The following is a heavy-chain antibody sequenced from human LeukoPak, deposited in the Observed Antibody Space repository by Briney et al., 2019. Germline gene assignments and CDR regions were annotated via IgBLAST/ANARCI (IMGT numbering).Heavy chain of an antibody. CDR2: ISWNSGSM. CDR1: GFTFDDYA. D-gene: IGHD3-22*01. V-gene: IGHV3-9*01. Sequence: GSSLTPSRAASGFTFDDYAMHWVRPAPGEGLEWVSGISWNSGSMGYADSVKGRFTISRDNAKNSLYLQMNSLRAEDTALYYCAKDIGYYYDSSGYFGHWGQGTLVTVSS. CDR3: AKDIGYYYDSSGYFGH. J-gene: IGHJ4*02.